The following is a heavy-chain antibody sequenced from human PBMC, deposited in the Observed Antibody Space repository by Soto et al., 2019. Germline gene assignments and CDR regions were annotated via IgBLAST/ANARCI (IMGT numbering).Heavy chain of an antibody. Sequence: EVRLVESGGGLVQPGSSLRLSCAASGFTFSTYTMNWVRQAPGKGLEWISHITSTSNIIYYADSVKGRFTISRDNAKNSRYLQMSSPRVEDSAVYYCARDKAVGGYWAQGSLVTVAS. CDR2: ITSTSNII. D-gene: IGHD3-16*01. J-gene: IGHJ4*02. CDR1: GFTFSTYT. V-gene: IGHV3-48*01. CDR3: ARDKAVGGY.